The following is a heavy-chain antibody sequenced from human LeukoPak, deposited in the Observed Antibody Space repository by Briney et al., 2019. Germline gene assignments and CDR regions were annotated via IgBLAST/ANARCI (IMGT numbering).Heavy chain of an antibody. J-gene: IGHJ4*02. Sequence: GGSLRLSCAASGFTFTSYAMSWVRQAPGQRLEWVSGISGSGGSTYYADSVKGRFTISRDNSKNTLYLQMNSLRAEDTAVYYCAKDPHPLTMIVVAVDYWGQGTLVTVSS. CDR3: AKDPHPLTMIVVAVDY. D-gene: IGHD3-22*01. CDR1: GFTFTSYA. V-gene: IGHV3-23*01. CDR2: ISGSGGST.